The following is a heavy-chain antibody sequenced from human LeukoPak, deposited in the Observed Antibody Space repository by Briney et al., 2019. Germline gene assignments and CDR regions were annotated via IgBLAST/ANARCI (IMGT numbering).Heavy chain of an antibody. CDR2: IYYSGST. Sequence: PSETLSLTCTVSGGSISSSIYYWGWIRQPPGKGLEWIGSIYYSGSTYYNPSLKSRVTISLDTSKNQFSLKLSSVTAADTAVYYCARGSGYVYYWGQGTLVTVSS. D-gene: IGHD5-12*01. J-gene: IGHJ4*02. CDR1: GGSISSSIYY. CDR3: ARGSGYVYY. V-gene: IGHV4-39*07.